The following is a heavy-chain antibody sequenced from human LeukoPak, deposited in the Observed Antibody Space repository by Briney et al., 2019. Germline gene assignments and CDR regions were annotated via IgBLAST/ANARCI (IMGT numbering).Heavy chain of an antibody. Sequence: HPGGSLRLSCAASGFTFSSYWMSWVRQAPGKGLEWVANVKEDGSEKYYADSVKGRFTISRDNSKNTLYLQMNSLRAEDTAVYYCAREVPAAKVAPDYYFDYWGQGTLVTVSS. CDR3: AREVPAAKVAPDYYFDY. D-gene: IGHD2-2*01. CDR2: VKEDGSEK. V-gene: IGHV3-7*01. CDR1: GFTFSSYW. J-gene: IGHJ4*02.